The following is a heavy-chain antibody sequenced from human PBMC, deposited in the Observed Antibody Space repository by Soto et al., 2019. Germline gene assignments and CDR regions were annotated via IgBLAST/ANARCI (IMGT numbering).Heavy chain of an antibody. D-gene: IGHD6-25*01. J-gene: IGHJ4*02. V-gene: IGHV1-18*04. CDR3: AREAGWQRMVPYD. Sequence: QVQLVQSGTEVKKPGASVNVSCKAFGYTFTSYGFSWVRQVPGQGLEWLGWISAFNGDTQYSQTMKGRLTVNTDTATTTVHMELRSLTPADTAVYYCAREAGWQRMVPYDWGQGTLVTVS. CDR1: GYTFTSYG. CDR2: ISAFNGDT.